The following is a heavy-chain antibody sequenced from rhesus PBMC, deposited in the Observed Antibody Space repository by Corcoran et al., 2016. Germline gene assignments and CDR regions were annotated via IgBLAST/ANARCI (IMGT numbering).Heavy chain of an antibody. J-gene: IGHJ4*01. Sequence: QVQLQESGPGLVKPLETLSLTCAVSGGSISSNYWSWIRQPPGKGLEWIGYIYVNGRITNYTPSLKRPVTLSVDTSKNQFSLELSSVTAADPAVYYCASYSGWYGDYFDYWGQGVLVTVSS. V-gene: IGHV4S11*01. D-gene: IGHD6-31*01. CDR3: ASYSGWYGDYFDY. CDR2: IYVNGRIT. CDR1: GGSISSNY.